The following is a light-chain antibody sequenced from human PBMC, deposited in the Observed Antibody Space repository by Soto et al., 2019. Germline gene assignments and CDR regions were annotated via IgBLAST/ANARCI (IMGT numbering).Light chain of an antibody. V-gene: IGKV1-5*01. CDR3: LQDHNYPRT. J-gene: IGKJ1*01. CDR2: DAA. CDR1: ESIRSW. Sequence: EIQMTQSPSTQSASIGVRVPITCWASESIRSWLAWYQHKPGRAPKFLIYDAASMESGVTSRFSGSGSGTEFTLTISSLQSEDFLAYYCLQDHNYPRTFGQGTKVDIK.